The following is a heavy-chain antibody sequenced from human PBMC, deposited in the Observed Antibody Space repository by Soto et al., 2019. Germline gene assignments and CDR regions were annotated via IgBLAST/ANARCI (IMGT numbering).Heavy chain of an antibody. CDR2: IYYSGST. D-gene: IGHD3-22*01. CDR3: ARMGYDSSGPNWFDP. Sequence: PSETLSLTCTVSGGSTSSGDYYWSWIRQPPGKGLEWIGYIYYSGSTYYNPSLKSRVTISVDTSKNQFSLKLSSVTAADTAVYYCARMGYDSSGPNWFDPWGQGTLVTVSS. J-gene: IGHJ5*02. V-gene: IGHV4-30-4*01. CDR1: GGSTSSGDYY.